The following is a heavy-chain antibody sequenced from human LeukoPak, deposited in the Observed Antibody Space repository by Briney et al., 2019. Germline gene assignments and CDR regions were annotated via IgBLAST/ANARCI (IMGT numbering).Heavy chain of an antibody. D-gene: IGHD6-13*01. V-gene: IGHV4-61*01. CDR3: ASIIAAAGLSHFDY. CDR1: GDSISSSSYY. J-gene: IGHJ4*02. CDR2: IYYSGST. Sequence: PSQTLSLTCTVSGDSISSSSYYWSWIRQPPGKRLEWIGYIYYSGSTNYNPSLKSRVTISVDTSKNQFSLKLSSVTAADTAVYYCASIIAAAGLSHFDYWGQGTLVTVSS.